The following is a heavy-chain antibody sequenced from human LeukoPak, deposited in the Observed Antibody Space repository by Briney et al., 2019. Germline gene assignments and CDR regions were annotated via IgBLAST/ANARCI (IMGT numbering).Heavy chain of an antibody. J-gene: IGHJ4*02. CDR3: AKVEAVAAILIYGSYYFDY. CDR1: GFSFSNYA. Sequence: GGSLRLSCVPSGFSFSNYAMSWVRQAPGKGLEWVSSISGSGGSTHYVDSVKGRFTISRDKTKNTLYLQMNSLRAEDTAVYYCAKVEAVAAILIYGSYYFDYWGQGTLVTVSS. V-gene: IGHV3-23*01. CDR2: ISGSGGST. D-gene: IGHD2-15*01.